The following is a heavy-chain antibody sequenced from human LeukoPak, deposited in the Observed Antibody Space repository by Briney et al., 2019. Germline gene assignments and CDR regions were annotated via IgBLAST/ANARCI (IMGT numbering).Heavy chain of an antibody. J-gene: IGHJ5*02. Sequence: GGALEIPCTGSGYRFATYWIAWVRQMPGEGLEWMGIIFPADSNTRYSPSFKGQVTISVDKSNSTAYLQWGSLKASDTAMYFCARLYSILSPFDPWGQGTLVTVSS. CDR2: IFPADSNT. CDR3: ARLYSILSPFDP. CDR1: GYRFATYW. D-gene: IGHD2-21*01. V-gene: IGHV5-51*01.